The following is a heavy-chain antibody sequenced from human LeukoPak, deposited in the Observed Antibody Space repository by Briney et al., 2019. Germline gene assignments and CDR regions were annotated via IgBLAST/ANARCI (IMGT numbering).Heavy chain of an antibody. CDR2: IYSGGST. CDR1: GVTVGNNY. D-gene: IGHD6-6*01. Sequence: GGSLRLSCAASGVTVGNNYMNWVRQAPGKGLEWVSLIYSGGSTHYADSVKGRFTISRDNSKNTLYLQMNSLRVDDTAVYYCARDPPAVAANTYGWGQGSLVTVSS. CDR3: ARDPPAVAANTYG. J-gene: IGHJ4*02. V-gene: IGHV3-66*01.